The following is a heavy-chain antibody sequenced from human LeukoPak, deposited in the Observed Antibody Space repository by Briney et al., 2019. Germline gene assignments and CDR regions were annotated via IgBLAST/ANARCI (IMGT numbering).Heavy chain of an antibody. CDR2: IYYSGST. J-gene: IGHJ4*02. CDR1: GGSISSGDYY. CDR3: ARLYYGDHYYFDY. V-gene: IGHV4-30-4*01. Sequence: SETLSLTCTVSGGSISSGDYYWSWLRQPPGKGLEWIGYIYYSGSTYYNPSLKSRVTISVDTSKNQFSLKLSSVTAADTAVYYCARLYYGDHYYFDYWGQGTLVTVSS. D-gene: IGHD4-17*01.